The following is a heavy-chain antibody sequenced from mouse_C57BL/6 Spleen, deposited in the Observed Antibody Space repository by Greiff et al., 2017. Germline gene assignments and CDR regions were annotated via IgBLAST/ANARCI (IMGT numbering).Heavy chain of an antibody. V-gene: IGHV1-75*01. CDR2: IFPGSGST. CDR3: ARERTYDGYLYYAMDY. J-gene: IGHJ4*01. D-gene: IGHD2-3*01. Sequence: VQLQESGPELVKPGASVKISCKASGYTFTDYYINWVKQRPGQGLEWIGWIFPGSGSTYYNEKFKGKATLTVDKSSSTAYMLLSSLTSEDSAVYFCARERTYDGYLYYAMDYWGQGTSVTVSS. CDR1: GYTFTDYY.